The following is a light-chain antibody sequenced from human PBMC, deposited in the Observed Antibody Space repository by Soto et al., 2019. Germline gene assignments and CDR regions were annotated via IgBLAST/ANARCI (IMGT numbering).Light chain of an antibody. Sequence: EVVLTQSPGTLSLSPGEGATLSCRASQSTFDTYLAWFQQKPGQAPRLLIYAASTRATGIPDRFSGSGSGTDFTLTISRLEPEDAAVYYCHQYGNSPWTLGRGTKVEI. CDR2: AAS. CDR3: HQYGNSPWT. CDR1: QSTFDTY. J-gene: IGKJ1*01. V-gene: IGKV3-20*01.